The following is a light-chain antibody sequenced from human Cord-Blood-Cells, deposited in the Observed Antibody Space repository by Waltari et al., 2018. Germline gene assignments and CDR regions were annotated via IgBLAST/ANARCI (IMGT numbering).Light chain of an antibody. J-gene: IGLJ3*02. CDR1: SSDVGGYNY. V-gene: IGLV2-14*03. CDR3: SSYTSSSTLV. Sequence: QSTLTQPASVPGSPGQSITISRTGTSSDVGGYNYVSLYQHHPGKAPKLMIYDVSNRPSGVSNRFSGSKSGNTASLTISGLQAEDEADYYCSSYTSSSTLVFGGGTKLTVL. CDR2: DVS.